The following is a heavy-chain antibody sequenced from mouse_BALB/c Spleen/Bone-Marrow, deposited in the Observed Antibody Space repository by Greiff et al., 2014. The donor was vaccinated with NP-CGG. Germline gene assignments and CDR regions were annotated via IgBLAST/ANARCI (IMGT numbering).Heavy chain of an antibody. CDR3: ANYYYGSSLFAY. CDR2: IDPANGNT. J-gene: IGHJ3*01. CDR1: GLNIKDTY. D-gene: IGHD1-1*01. Sequence: VQLQQPGAELVKPGASVKLSCTASGLNIKDTYMHWVKQRPEQGLEWIGRIDPANGNTKYDPKFQGKATITADTSSNTAYLRLSSLTSEDTAFYYCANYYYGSSLFAYWGQGTLVTVSA. V-gene: IGHV14-3*02.